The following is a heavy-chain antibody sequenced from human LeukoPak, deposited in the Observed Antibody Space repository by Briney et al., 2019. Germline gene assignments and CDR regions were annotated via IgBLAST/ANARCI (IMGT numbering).Heavy chain of an antibody. V-gene: IGHV4-34*01. Sequence: SETLSLTCAVYGGSFSGYYWSWIRQPPGKGLEWIGEINHSGSTNYNPSLKSRVTISADTSKNQFSLKLSSVTAADTAVYYCARVPYYYYYYMDVWGKGTTVTVSS. CDR2: INHSGST. CDR1: GGSFSGYY. CDR3: ARVPYYYYYYMDV. J-gene: IGHJ6*03.